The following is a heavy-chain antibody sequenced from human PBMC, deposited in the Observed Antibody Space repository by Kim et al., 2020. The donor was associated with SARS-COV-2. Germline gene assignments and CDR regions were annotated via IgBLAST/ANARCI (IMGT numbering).Heavy chain of an antibody. Sequence: SETLSLTCAVYGGSFSGYYWSWIRQPPGKGLEWIGEINHSGSTNYNPSLKSRVTISVDTSKNQFSLKLSSVTAADTAVYYCARAMRGTGGIAARRGWYGMDVWGQGTTVTVSS. J-gene: IGHJ6*02. CDR2: INHSGST. D-gene: IGHD6-6*01. CDR1: GGSFSGYY. CDR3: ARAMRGTGGIAARRGWYGMDV. V-gene: IGHV4-34*01.